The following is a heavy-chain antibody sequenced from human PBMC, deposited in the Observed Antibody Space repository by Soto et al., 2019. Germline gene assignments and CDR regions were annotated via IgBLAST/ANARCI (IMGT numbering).Heavy chain of an antibody. J-gene: IGHJ4*02. CDR1: GFTFSSYA. CDR2: ISGSGGST. V-gene: IGHV3-23*01. D-gene: IGHD2-2*01. CDR3: AKDSPPLTYCSSTSCYGGFFDY. Sequence: GGSLRLSCAASGFTFSSYAMSWVRQAPGKGLEWVSAISGSGGSTYYADSVKGRFTISRDNSKNTLYLQMNSLRAEDTAVYYCAKDSPPLTYCSSTSCYGGFFDYWGQGTLVTVSS.